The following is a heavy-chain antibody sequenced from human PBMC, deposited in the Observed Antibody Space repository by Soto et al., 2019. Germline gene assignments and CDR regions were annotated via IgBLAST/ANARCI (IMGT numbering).Heavy chain of an antibody. D-gene: IGHD4-17*01. CDR2: ISAYNGNT. Sequence: ASVKVSCKASGYTFTSYGISWVRQAPGQGLEWMGWISAYNGNTNYAQKLQGRVTMTTDTSTSTAYMELRSLRSDDTAVYYCARVPPVYGGYVWNYYFGMDVWGQGTTVTVSS. CDR1: GYTFTSYG. V-gene: IGHV1-18*01. CDR3: ARVPPVYGGYVWNYYFGMDV. J-gene: IGHJ6*02.